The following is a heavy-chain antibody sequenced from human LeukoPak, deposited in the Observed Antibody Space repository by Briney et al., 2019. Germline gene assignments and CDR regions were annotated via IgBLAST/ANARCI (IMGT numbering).Heavy chain of an antibody. J-gene: IGHJ4*02. Sequence: SETLSLTCAVYGGSFSGYYWSWIRQPPGKGLEWIGEINHSGSTNYNPSLKSRVTISVDTSKNQFSLKLSSVTAADTAVYYCARGRYSSRGYFDYWGQGTLVTVSS. D-gene: IGHD1-1*01. V-gene: IGHV4-34*01. CDR1: GGSFSGYY. CDR2: INHSGST. CDR3: ARGRYSSRGYFDY.